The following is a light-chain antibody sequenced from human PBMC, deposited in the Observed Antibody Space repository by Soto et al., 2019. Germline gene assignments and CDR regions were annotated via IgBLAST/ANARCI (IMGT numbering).Light chain of an antibody. V-gene: IGKV1-39*01. CDR2: GAS. Sequence: DLPMTQSPSSLSASVGDRVTITCRASQSISSFLNWYQQKPGKAPKLLISGASSFQSGVPSRFNGGGSGTDFTLTISSLQPEDSATYYCQQSFIAPLTFGGGTKVEIK. J-gene: IGKJ4*01. CDR1: QSISSF. CDR3: QQSFIAPLT.